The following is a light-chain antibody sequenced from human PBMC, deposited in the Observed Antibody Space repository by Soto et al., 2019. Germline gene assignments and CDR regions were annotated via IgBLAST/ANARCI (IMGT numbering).Light chain of an antibody. CDR2: GAS. CDR1: QSVSSN. CDR3: QQYNNWPPAIT. J-gene: IGKJ5*01. V-gene: IGKV3-15*01. Sequence: EIVMTQSPATLSVSPGERATLSCRASQSVSSNLAWYQQKPGQAPRLLIYGASTRATGIPARLSGSGSGTEFTLPISSLQSEDFAVYCCQQYNNWPPAITFGQGTRLEIK.